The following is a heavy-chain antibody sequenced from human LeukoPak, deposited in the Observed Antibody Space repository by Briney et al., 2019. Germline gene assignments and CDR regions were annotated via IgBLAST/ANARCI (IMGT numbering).Heavy chain of an antibody. CDR1: GFTFSSYG. Sequence: QSGGSLRLSCVASGFTFSSYGMPWVRQAPGKGLEWVAVIWYDGSNKYYADSVKGRFTISRDNSKNTLDLQMNSLRAEDTAVYYCARDRSYDFWSGYSTPDYWGQGTLVTVSS. D-gene: IGHD3-3*01. CDR2: IWYDGSNK. V-gene: IGHV3-33*01. J-gene: IGHJ4*02. CDR3: ARDRSYDFWSGYSTPDY.